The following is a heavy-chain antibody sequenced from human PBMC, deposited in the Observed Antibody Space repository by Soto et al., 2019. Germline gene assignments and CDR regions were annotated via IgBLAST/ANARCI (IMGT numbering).Heavy chain of an antibody. CDR2: INHSGST. Sequence: PSETLSLTCAVYGGSFSGYYWSWIRQPPGKGLEWIGEINHSGSTNYNPSLKSRVTISVDTSKNQFSLKLSSVTAADTAVYYCGREGVTYYYDSSGYFDYWGQGTPVTVSS. CDR1: GGSFSGYY. J-gene: IGHJ4*02. CDR3: GREGVTYYYDSSGYFDY. V-gene: IGHV4-34*01. D-gene: IGHD3-22*01.